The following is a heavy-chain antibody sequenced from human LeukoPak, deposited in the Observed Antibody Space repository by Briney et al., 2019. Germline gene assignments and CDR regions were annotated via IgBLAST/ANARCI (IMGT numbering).Heavy chain of an antibody. J-gene: IGHJ4*02. CDR2: IIPIFGTA. D-gene: IGHD3-22*01. V-gene: IGHV1-69*05. CDR3: ARVTSGSSGYYFDY. CDR1: GGTFSSYA. Sequence: SVTVSCKASGGTFSSYAISWVRQAPGQGLEWMGGIIPIFGTANYARKFQGRVTITTDESTSTAYMELSSLRSEDTAVYYCARVTSGSSGYYFDYWGQGTLVTVSS.